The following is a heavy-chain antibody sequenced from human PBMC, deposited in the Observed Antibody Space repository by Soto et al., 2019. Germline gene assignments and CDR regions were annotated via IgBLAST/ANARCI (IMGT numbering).Heavy chain of an antibody. Sequence: QVQLVQSGAEVKKPGSSVKVSCKASGGTFSSYAISWVRQAPGQGLEWMGGIIPIFGTANYAQKFQGRVTITADESTSTAYMEPSSLRSEDTAVYYCARWAIFGVVIPKGDWFDPWGQGTLVTVSS. CDR1: GGTFSSYA. J-gene: IGHJ5*02. D-gene: IGHD3-3*01. CDR3: ARWAIFGVVIPKGDWFDP. CDR2: IIPIFGTA. V-gene: IGHV1-69*01.